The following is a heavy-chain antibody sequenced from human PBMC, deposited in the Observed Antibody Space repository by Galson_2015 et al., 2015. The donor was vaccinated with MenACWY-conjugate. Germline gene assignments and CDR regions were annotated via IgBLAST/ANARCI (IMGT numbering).Heavy chain of an antibody. CDR3: ATSYASIWYGAFDI. CDR1: GGSISNYY. Sequence: SLTCIVSGGSISNYYWSWIRQPPGKGLEWIGYIYSGNTNYNPSLMSRVTISVDTSKNQFSLKLTSVTAADTAVYYCATSYASIWYGAFDIWGQGTMVTVSS. CDR2: IYSGNT. V-gene: IGHV4-59*01. D-gene: IGHD6-13*01. J-gene: IGHJ3*02.